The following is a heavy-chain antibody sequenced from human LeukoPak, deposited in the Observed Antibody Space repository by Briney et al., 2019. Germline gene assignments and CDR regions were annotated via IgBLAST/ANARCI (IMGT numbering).Heavy chain of an antibody. V-gene: IGHV1-69*05. CDR2: IIPIFGTA. CDR3: ARAYSSGWWNYYYMDV. Sequence: SEKVSCKASGGTFSSYAISWVRQAPGQGLEWMGGIIPIFGTANYAQKFQGRVTITTDESTSTAYMELSSLRSEDTAVYYCARAYSSGWWNYYYMDVWGKGTTVTVSS. J-gene: IGHJ6*03. CDR1: GGTFSSYA. D-gene: IGHD6-19*01.